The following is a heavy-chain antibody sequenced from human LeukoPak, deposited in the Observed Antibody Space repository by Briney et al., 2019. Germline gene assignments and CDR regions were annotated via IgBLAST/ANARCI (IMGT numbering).Heavy chain of an antibody. CDR3: ARGGIAVAGIFYYYYYYMDV. D-gene: IGHD6-19*01. CDR1: GDSVSSNSAA. CDR2: TYYRSKWYN. Sequence: SQTLSLTCAISGDSVSSNSAAWNWIRQSPSRGLEWLGRTYYRSKWYNDYAVSVKSRITINPDTSKNRFSLQLYSVTPEDTAVYYCARGGIAVAGIFYYYYYYMDVWGKGTTVTVSS. V-gene: IGHV6-1*01. J-gene: IGHJ6*03.